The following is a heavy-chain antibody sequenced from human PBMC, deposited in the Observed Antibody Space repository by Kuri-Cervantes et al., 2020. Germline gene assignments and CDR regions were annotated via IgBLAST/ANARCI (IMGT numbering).Heavy chain of an antibody. V-gene: IGHV4-39*01. D-gene: IGHD3-22*01. CDR2: IYYSRST. Sequence: ESLKISCTVSGGSISSSSYYWGWIRQPPGKGLEWIGNIYYSRSTYYNPSLKSRVTISVDTSKNQFSLKVSSVTAADTAVYYCARQLFDSSGYRPLDWWGQGTLVTVSS. CDR1: GGSISSSSYY. J-gene: IGHJ4*02. CDR3: ARQLFDSSGYRPLDW.